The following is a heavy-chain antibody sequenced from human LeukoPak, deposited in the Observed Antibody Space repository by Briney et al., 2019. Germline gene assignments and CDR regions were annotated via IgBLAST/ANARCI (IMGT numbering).Heavy chain of an antibody. J-gene: IGHJ4*02. CDR2: IIPILGIA. V-gene: IGHV1-69*04. Sequence: SVKVSCKASGGTFSSYAISWVRQAPGQGLEWMGRIIPILGIANYAQKFQGRVTITADKSTSTAYMELSSLRSEDTAVYYCARSGYSYGSYFDYRGQGTLVTVSS. CDR3: ARSGYSYGSYFDY. CDR1: GGTFSSYA. D-gene: IGHD5-18*01.